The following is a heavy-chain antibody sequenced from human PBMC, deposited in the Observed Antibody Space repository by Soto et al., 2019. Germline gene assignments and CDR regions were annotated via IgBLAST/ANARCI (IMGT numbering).Heavy chain of an antibody. J-gene: IGHJ4*02. V-gene: IGHV3-9*01. D-gene: IGHD4-17*01. CDR2: ISWNSGSI. Sequence: DVQLVESGGGLVQPGRSLRLSCAASGFTFDDYAMHWVRQAPGKGLEWVSGISWNSGSIGYADSVKGRFTISRDNAKNSLYLQMNSLRAEDTALYYCARSYGDYDHFDYWGQGTLVTVSS. CDR3: ARSYGDYDHFDY. CDR1: GFTFDDYA.